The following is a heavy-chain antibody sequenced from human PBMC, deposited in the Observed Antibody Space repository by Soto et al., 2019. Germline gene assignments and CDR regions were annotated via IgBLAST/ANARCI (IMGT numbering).Heavy chain of an antibody. D-gene: IGHD6-13*01. V-gene: IGHV4-59*01. CDR1: GGSISSYY. CDR3: AREGFLSEDSSSWYWFDP. J-gene: IGHJ5*02. Sequence: SETLSLTCTVSGGSISSYYWSWIRQPPGKGLEWIGYIYYSGSTNYNPSLKSRVTISVDTSKNQLSLKLSSVTAADTAVFYCAREGFLSEDSSSWYWFDPWGQGTLVTVSS. CDR2: IYYSGST.